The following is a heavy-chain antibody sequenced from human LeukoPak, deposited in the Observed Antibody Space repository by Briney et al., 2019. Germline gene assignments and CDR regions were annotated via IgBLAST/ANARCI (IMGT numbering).Heavy chain of an antibody. V-gene: IGHV3-7*01. Sequence: GGSLRLSCAASGFTFSSYWMSWVRQAPGKGLEWVANIKQDGSEKYYVDSVKGRFTISRDNAKNSLYLQMNSLRAEDTAVYYCARASRYSYGLNWFDPWGQGTLVTVSS. D-gene: IGHD5-18*01. CDR1: GFTFSSYW. CDR3: ARASRYSYGLNWFDP. J-gene: IGHJ5*02. CDR2: IKQDGSEK.